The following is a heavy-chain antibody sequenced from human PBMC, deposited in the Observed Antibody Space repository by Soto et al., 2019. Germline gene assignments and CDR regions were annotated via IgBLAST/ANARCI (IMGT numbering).Heavy chain of an antibody. Sequence: ETLSLTCAVYGGSFSGYYWSWIRQPPGKGLEWIGESNHNGITNYNPSLKSRVTVSVGTSKSQFSLKLSSVTAADRAVYYCARGLAARNYYYYGMDVWGQGTTVTVSS. D-gene: IGHD6-6*01. V-gene: IGHV4-34*01. CDR3: ARGLAARNYYYYGMDV. J-gene: IGHJ6*02. CDR1: GGSFSGYY. CDR2: SNHNGIT.